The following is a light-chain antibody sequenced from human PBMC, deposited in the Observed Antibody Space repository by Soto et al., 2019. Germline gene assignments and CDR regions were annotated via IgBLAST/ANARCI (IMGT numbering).Light chain of an antibody. CDR1: QSISSW. CDR3: QQYNSPWT. V-gene: IGKV1-5*01. Sequence: DIQMTQSPSTLSASVGDRVTITCRASQSISSWLAWYQQKPGKAPMLLIYDASSLESGVPSRFSGSGSGTEFTLTISSLQPDDFATYYCQQYNSPWTFGQGTKVEIK. CDR2: DAS. J-gene: IGKJ1*01.